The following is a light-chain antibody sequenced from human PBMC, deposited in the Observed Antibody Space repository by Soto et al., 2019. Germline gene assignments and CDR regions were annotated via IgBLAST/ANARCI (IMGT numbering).Light chain of an antibody. CDR2: KTS. Sequence: DIQMTQFPSTLSAFVGDRVTITCRASQRISPWLSWYRQKPGKAPKLLIYKTSSLNSGVPLRFSGSGSGTELTLTINSLQPDDFATYYCQQYKTYPWTFGQGTKVEI. J-gene: IGKJ1*01. V-gene: IGKV1-5*03. CDR1: QRISPW. CDR3: QQYKTYPWT.